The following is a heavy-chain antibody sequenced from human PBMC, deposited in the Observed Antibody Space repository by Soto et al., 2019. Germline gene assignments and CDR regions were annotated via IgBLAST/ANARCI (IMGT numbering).Heavy chain of an antibody. CDR2: IYYSGST. Sequence: SETLSLTCTVSGGSISSSSYYWGWIRQPPGKGLEWIGSIYYSGSTYYNPSLKSRVTISVDTSKNQFSLKLSSVTAADTAVYYCARQPIIKIEGGSYRHNWFDPWGQGTLVTVSS. J-gene: IGHJ5*02. D-gene: IGHD3-16*02. V-gene: IGHV4-39*01. CDR1: GGSISSSSYY. CDR3: ARQPIIKIEGGSYRHNWFDP.